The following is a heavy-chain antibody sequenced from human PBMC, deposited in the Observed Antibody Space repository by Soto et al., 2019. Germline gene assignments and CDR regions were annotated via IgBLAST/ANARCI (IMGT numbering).Heavy chain of an antibody. CDR1: AYVFNTYA. D-gene: IGHD6-13*01. CDR2: IFPYTGDT. V-gene: IGHV1-18*01. Sequence: QVQLVQSGAEVKKPGASVKVSCKASAYVFNTYAINWVRQAPGQGLEWLGSIFPYTGDTHYAQRIQDRFTMTTDTSTHTAYMELATLGSDDTAVYYCARGGFSSSWRLASWGQGTLVTVSP. J-gene: IGHJ4*02. CDR3: ARGGFSSSWRLAS.